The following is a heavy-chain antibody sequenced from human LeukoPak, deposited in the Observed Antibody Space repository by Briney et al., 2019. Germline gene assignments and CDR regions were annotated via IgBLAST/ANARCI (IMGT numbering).Heavy chain of an antibody. CDR3: ARVRYYDSSGYYLRYFDY. Sequence: PGGSLRLSCAASGFTFNSYAMIWVRQAPGKGLEWVSGISGSGGDTHYAESVKGRFTISRDNSKNTLYLQMNSLRAEDTAVYYCARVRYYDSSGYYLRYFDYWGQGTLVTVSS. CDR2: ISGSGGDT. V-gene: IGHV3-23*01. D-gene: IGHD3-22*01. CDR1: GFTFNSYA. J-gene: IGHJ4*02.